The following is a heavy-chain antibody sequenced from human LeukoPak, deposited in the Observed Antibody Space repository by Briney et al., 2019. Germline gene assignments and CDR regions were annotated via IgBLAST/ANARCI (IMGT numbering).Heavy chain of an antibody. J-gene: IGHJ4*02. Sequence: GGSLRLSCAASGFTFSSYSMNWVRQAPGKGLEWVSSISSSSSYIYYADSVKGRFTISRDNARNSLYLQMNSLRAEDTAVYYCARDCLGELPLGYWGQGTLVTVSS. CDR1: GFTFSSYS. V-gene: IGHV3-21*01. CDR2: ISSSSSYI. CDR3: ARDCLGELPLGY. D-gene: IGHD4-23*01.